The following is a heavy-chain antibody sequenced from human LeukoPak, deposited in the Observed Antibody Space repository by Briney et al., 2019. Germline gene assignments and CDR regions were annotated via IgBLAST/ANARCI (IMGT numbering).Heavy chain of an antibody. D-gene: IGHD5-18*01. Sequence: GGSLRLSCAASGFTFDDYGMSWVRQAPGKGLEWVSAISRSGENTYYADSVKGRFTISRDNSNNTLYLQMNSLRAEDTAVYYCARARSSYGYGDAFDIWGQGTMVTVSS. CDR3: ARARSSYGYGDAFDI. J-gene: IGHJ3*02. V-gene: IGHV3-23*01. CDR2: ISRSGENT. CDR1: GFTFDDYG.